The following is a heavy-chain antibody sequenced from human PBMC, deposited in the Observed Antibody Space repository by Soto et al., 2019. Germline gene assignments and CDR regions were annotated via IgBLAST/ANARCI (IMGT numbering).Heavy chain of an antibody. CDR3: ARGDGDYIKRFIFDY. CDR1: GGSISSGGYY. D-gene: IGHD4-17*01. J-gene: IGHJ4*02. Sequence: QVQLQESGPGLVKPSQTLSLTCTVSGGSISSGGYYWSWIRQHPGKGLEWIGYIYYSGSTYYNPSLKSRVTHSVETFKNQFSLKLSSVTAADTAVYYCARGDGDYIKRFIFDYWGQGTLVTVSS. CDR2: IYYSGST. V-gene: IGHV4-31*03.